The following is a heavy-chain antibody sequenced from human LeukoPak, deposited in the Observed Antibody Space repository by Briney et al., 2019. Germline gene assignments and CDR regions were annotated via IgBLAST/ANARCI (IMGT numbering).Heavy chain of an antibody. CDR3: ARGGQDYGDYPPYYGMDV. D-gene: IGHD4-17*01. V-gene: IGHV4-59*01. CDR1: GGSISSYY. Sequence: SETLSLTCTVSGGSISSYYWSWLRQPPGKGLEWIGYIYYSGSTNYNPSLKSRVTISVDTSKNQFSLKLSSVTAADTAVYYCARGGQDYGDYPPYYGMDVWGQGTTVTVSS. CDR2: IYYSGST. J-gene: IGHJ6*02.